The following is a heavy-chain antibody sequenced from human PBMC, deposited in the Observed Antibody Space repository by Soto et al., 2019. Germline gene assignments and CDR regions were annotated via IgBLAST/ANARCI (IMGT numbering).Heavy chain of an antibody. CDR2: ISYDGSDQ. V-gene: IGHV3-30-3*01. CDR1: GFTFSAYA. CDR3: ARDAAIVGATYFTVPHRRTYWYFDL. Sequence: PGGSLRLSCAASGFTFSAYAMHWVRQAPGKGLEWVAIISYDGSDQYYADSVKGRFTISRDTSKNTLYLQMNSLRAEDTAVYYCARDAAIVGATYFTVPHRRTYWYFDLWGRGTLVTVSS. D-gene: IGHD1-26*01. J-gene: IGHJ2*01.